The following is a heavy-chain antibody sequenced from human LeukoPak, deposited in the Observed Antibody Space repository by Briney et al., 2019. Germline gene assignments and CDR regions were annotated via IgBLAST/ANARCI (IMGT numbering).Heavy chain of an antibody. V-gene: IGHV1-46*01. CDR1: GFTFSSYG. D-gene: IGHD5-18*01. J-gene: IGHJ4*02. Sequence: GGSLRLSCAASGFTFSSYGMHWVRQAPGQGLEWMGVINPSGGSTSYAQKFQGRVTMTRDMSTSTVYMELSSLRSEDTAVYYCARDQIQLWLRPLDYWGQGTLVTVSS. CDR3: ARDQIQLWLRPLDY. CDR2: INPSGGST.